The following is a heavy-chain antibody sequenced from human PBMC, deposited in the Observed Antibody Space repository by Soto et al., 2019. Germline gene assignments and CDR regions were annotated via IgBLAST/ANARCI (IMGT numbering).Heavy chain of an antibody. V-gene: IGHV3-15*01. CDR1: GFFLSSSW. Sequence: GGSLRLSCAASGFFLSSSWMNWVRQAPGKGLEWVGHTKSKGDGGTANYAAPVKGRFTISRDDSKRTLSLEMNSLKTEDTPVYYCTGDTSAANIFDYWGQGTLVTVSS. CDR2: TKSKGDGGTA. CDR3: TGDTSAANIFDY. J-gene: IGHJ4*02. D-gene: IGHD2-15*01.